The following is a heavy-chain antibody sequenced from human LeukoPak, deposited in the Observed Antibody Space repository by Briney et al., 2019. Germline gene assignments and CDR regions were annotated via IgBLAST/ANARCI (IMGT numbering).Heavy chain of an antibody. D-gene: IGHD3-22*01. J-gene: IGHJ4*02. Sequence: GGSLRLSCAASGFTFSSYSMNWVRQAPGKGLEWVAFIRYDGSNKYYADSVKGRFTISRDNSKNTLYLQMNRLRAEDTAVYYCAKDFSVYNYDSRVLDYWGQGTLVTVSS. CDR1: GFTFSSYS. CDR3: AKDFSVYNYDSRVLDY. V-gene: IGHV3-30*02. CDR2: IRYDGSNK.